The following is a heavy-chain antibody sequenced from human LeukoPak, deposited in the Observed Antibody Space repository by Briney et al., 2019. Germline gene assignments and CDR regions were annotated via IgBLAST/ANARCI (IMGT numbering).Heavy chain of an antibody. CDR3: ARDSLYDDNGYYHYFDY. V-gene: IGHV3-33*01. J-gene: IGHJ4*02. CDR1: GFSFSTYG. CDR2: IWNDASGQ. Sequence: GGSLRLSCAASGFSFSTYGMHWVRQAPGKGLEGVAMIWNDASGQHYADSVKGRFTISRDTSKNTLYLQMNSLRAEDTAVYFCARDSLYDDNGYYHYFDYWGQGTLVTVSS. D-gene: IGHD3-22*01.